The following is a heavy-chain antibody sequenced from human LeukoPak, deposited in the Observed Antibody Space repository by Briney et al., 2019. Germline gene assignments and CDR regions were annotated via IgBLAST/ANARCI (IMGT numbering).Heavy chain of an antibody. CDR1: GFTFSSYS. CDR3: ARPSITMVRGTPYQYYYYGMDV. CDR2: ISSSSSYI. Sequence: PGGSLRLSCAASGFTFSSYSMNWVRQAPGKGLEWVSSISSSSSYIYYADSVKGRFTISRDNAKNSLYLQMNSLRAEDTAVYYCARPSITMVRGTPYQYYYYGMDVWGQGTTVTVSS. J-gene: IGHJ6*02. V-gene: IGHV3-21*01. D-gene: IGHD3-10*01.